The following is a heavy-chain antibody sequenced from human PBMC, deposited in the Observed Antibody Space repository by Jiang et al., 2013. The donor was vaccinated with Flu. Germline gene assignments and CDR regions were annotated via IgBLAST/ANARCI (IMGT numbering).Heavy chain of an antibody. CDR2: IYYSGST. Sequence: GSGLVKPSQTLSLTCTVSGGSISSGGYYWSWIRQHPGKGLEWIGYIYYSGSTYYNPSLKSLVTISVDTSKNQFSLKLSSVTAADTAVYYCASGRAGRGDAFDIWGQGQWSPSLQ. CDR1: GGSISSGGYY. D-gene: IGHD6-19*01. V-gene: IGHV4-31*01. CDR3: ASGRAGRGDAFDI. J-gene: IGHJ3*02.